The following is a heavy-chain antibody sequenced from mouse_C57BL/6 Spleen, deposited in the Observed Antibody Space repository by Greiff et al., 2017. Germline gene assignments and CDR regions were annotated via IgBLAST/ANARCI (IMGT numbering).Heavy chain of an antibody. V-gene: IGHV1-76*01. CDR2: IYPGSGNT. D-gene: IGHD2-3*01. CDR3: ARSHYDGYYVDYAMDY. Sequence: QVQLQQPGAELVRPGASVKLSCKASGYTFTDYYINWVKQRPGQGLEWIARIYPGSGNTYYNEKFKGKATLTAEKSSSTAYMQLSSLTSEDSAVYFCARSHYDGYYVDYAMDYWGQGTSVTVSS. J-gene: IGHJ4*01. CDR1: GYTFTDYY.